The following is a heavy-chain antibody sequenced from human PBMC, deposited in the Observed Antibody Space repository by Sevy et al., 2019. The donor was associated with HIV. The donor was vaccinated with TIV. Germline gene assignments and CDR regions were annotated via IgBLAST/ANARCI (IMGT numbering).Heavy chain of an antibody. V-gene: IGHV1-58*01. Sequence: ASVKVSCKASGFTFTSSAVQWVRQARGQRLEWIGWIVVGSGNTNSAQKFQERVTITRDMFTSKAYMELGSLRSEDTAVYYCAAGAESDDYWGQGTLVTVSS. J-gene: IGHJ4*02. CDR3: AAGAESDDY. CDR1: GFTFTSSA. CDR2: IVVGSGNT.